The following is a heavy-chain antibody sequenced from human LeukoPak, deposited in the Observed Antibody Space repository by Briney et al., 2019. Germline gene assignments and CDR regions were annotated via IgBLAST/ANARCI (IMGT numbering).Heavy chain of an antibody. CDR3: ARAKAAAAPGDY. CDR2: ISSSGSTI. J-gene: IGHJ4*02. CDR1: GFTFNDYY. D-gene: IGHD6-13*01. V-gene: IGHV3-11*04. Sequence: PGGSLGLSCAASGFTFNDYYMSWIRQAPGKGLEWVSYISSSGSTIYYADSVKGRFTISRDNAKNSLYLQMNSLRAEDTAVYYCARAKAAAAPGDYWGQGTLVTVSS.